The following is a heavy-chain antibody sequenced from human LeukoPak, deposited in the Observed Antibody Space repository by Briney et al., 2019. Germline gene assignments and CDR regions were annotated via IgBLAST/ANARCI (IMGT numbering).Heavy chain of an antibody. J-gene: IGHJ5*02. CDR3: ARVIPYCSGGSCYLSWFDP. CDR1: GGSISSGDYY. CDR2: IYYSGST. Sequence: SETLSLTCTVSGGSISSGDYYWRWICQPPGKGLEWIGYIYYSGSTYYNPSLKSRVTISVDTSKNQFSLKLSSVTAADTAVYYCARVIPYCSGGSCYLSWFDPWGQGTLVTVSS. V-gene: IGHV4-30-4*01. D-gene: IGHD2-15*01.